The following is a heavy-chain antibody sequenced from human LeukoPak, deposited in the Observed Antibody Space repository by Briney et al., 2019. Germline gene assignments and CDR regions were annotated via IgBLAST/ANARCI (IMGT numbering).Heavy chain of an antibody. V-gene: IGHV5-51*01. CDR1: GYSFTSYW. Sequence: GESLKISCKGSGYSFTSYWIGWVRQMPGKGLEWMGIIYPGDSGTRYSPSFQGQVIISADKSISTAYLQWSSLKASDTAMYYCARRWYYYGSGSYPTDAFDIWGQGTMVTVSS. D-gene: IGHD3-10*01. CDR3: ARRWYYYGSGSYPTDAFDI. J-gene: IGHJ3*02. CDR2: IYPGDSGT.